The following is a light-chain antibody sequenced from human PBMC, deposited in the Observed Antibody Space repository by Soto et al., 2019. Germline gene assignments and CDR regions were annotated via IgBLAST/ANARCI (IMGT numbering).Light chain of an antibody. Sequence: EVVLTQSPATLSLSPGERATLSCRASQSVSNSLAWYQQRPGQAPRLLIYEAPMMATGIPASFSGSGSGTDFTFTISSLESEDFAVYYCQQRSTWPWTFGQGTNLEI. CDR3: QQRSTWPWT. CDR1: QSVSNS. V-gene: IGKV3-11*01. CDR2: EAP. J-gene: IGKJ2*02.